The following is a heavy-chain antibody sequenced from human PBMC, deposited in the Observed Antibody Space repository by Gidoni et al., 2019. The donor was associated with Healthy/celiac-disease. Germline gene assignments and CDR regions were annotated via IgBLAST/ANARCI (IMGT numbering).Heavy chain of an antibody. Sequence: LQLLESGPGLVKPSETLSLTCTVSGCSISSSSSDWGWVRQPPGKGLEWIGSIYYSGSTYYNPSLKSRVTIAVDTAKNQFSLKRSSVTDAETAVYYCARHYDFWSGYMWAMDVWGKGTTVTVSS. CDR2: IYYSGST. V-gene: IGHV4-39*01. J-gene: IGHJ6*04. D-gene: IGHD3-3*01. CDR3: ARHYDFWSGYMWAMDV. CDR1: GCSISSSSSD.